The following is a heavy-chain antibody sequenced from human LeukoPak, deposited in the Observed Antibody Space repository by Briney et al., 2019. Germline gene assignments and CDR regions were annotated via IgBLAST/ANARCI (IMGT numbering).Heavy chain of an antibody. J-gene: IGHJ4*02. D-gene: IGHD6-13*01. Sequence: SETLSLTCAVSGGSISSSNWWSWVCQPPGKGLEWIGEIYHSGSTNYNPSLKSRVTTSVDKSKNQFSLKLSSVTAADTAVYYCAREQGYIAAGLGYWGQGTLVTVSS. CDR3: AREQGYIAAGLGY. CDR1: GGSISSSNW. CDR2: IYHSGST. V-gene: IGHV4-4*02.